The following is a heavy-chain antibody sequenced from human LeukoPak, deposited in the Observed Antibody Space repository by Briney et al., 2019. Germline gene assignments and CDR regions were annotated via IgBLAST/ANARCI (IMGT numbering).Heavy chain of an antibody. D-gene: IGHD3-10*02. CDR3: ARVSGGTMFPPNPLPGY. CDR1: GYTFTSYG. CDR2: ISAYNGNT. Sequence: GSLKLSCAASGYTFTSYGMSWVRQAPGQGLEWVAWISAYNGNTNYAQTLQGRVTMTTDTSTSTAYMELRSLRADDTAVYYCARVSGGTMFPPNPLPGYWGQGALVTVSS. J-gene: IGHJ4*02. V-gene: IGHV1-18*04.